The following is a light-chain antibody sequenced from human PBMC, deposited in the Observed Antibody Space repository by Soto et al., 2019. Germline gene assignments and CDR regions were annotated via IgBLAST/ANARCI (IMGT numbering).Light chain of an antibody. CDR2: EVS. V-gene: IGLV2-23*02. CDR1: SSDVGSYNL. CDR3: CSYAGSSTFYV. J-gene: IGLJ1*01. Sequence: QSVLTQPASVSGSPGQSITISCTGTSSDVGSYNLVSWYQQHPGKAPKLMIYEVSKRPSGVSNRFSGSKSGNTASLTISRLQAEDEADYYCCSYAGSSTFYVFGTGTKVT.